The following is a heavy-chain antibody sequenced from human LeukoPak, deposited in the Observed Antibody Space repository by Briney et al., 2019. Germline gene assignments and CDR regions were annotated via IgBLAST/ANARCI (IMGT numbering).Heavy chain of an antibody. CDR1: GFTFSRYG. CDR3: AGESSSSWYNWFEP. D-gene: IGHD6-13*01. J-gene: IGHJ5*02. V-gene: IGHV3-23*01. CDR2: ISGSGGST. Sequence: GGTLRLSCAASGFTFSRYGMSWVRQAPGKGLEWVSPISGSGGSTYYADSVKGRFTISRDNSKNTLYLQMNSRRAEDRAAYHFAGESSSSWYNWFEPWGQGTLVTVSS.